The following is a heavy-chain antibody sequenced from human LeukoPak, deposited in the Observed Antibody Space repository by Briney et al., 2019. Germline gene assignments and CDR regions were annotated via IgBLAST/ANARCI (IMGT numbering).Heavy chain of an antibody. Sequence: GGSLRLSCTASGITFSSYAMSRVRQSPGKGLEWVSAISGGGGSTYYADSVKGRFSISRDNSKNTLYLQMDSLRGEDTAVYYCAKDFRIGYSAHFDYWGQGALVTVSS. J-gene: IGHJ4*02. V-gene: IGHV3-23*01. CDR2: ISGGGGST. D-gene: IGHD2-21*01. CDR1: GITFSSYA. CDR3: AKDFRIGYSAHFDY.